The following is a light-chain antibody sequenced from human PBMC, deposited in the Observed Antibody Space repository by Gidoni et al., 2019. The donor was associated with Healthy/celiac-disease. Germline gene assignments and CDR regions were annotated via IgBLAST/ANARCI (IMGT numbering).Light chain of an antibody. V-gene: IGKV3-20*01. CDR3: QQYGSFKT. J-gene: IGKJ1*01. CDR2: GAS. CDR1: QSVSSSY. Sequence: EIVLTQSPGTLSLSPGERATLSCRASQSVSSSYLAWYQQKPGQAPRLLIYGASSRATGIPDRFSGSGSGTDFTLTISRLEPEDFAVYYCQQYGSFKTFXQXTKVXIK.